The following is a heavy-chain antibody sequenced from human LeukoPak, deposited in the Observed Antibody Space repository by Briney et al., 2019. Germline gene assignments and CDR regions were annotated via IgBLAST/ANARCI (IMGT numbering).Heavy chain of an antibody. V-gene: IGHV1-46*01. Sequence: ASVKVSCKASGYTFTSYYMHWVRPAPGQGRAWMGIINPSGGSTTYAQKFQGRVTMTRDTSTSTVYMELSSLRSEDTAVYYCARALDFGGNDFDYWGQGTLVTVSS. CDR2: INPSGGST. CDR1: GYTFTSYY. D-gene: IGHD4-23*01. J-gene: IGHJ4*02. CDR3: ARALDFGGNDFDY.